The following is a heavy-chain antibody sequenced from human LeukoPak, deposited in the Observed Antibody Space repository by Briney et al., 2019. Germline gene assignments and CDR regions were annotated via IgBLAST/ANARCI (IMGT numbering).Heavy chain of an antibody. D-gene: IGHD3-22*01. J-gene: IGHJ4*02. V-gene: IGHV4-59*11. Sequence: SETLSLTCTVSGVSISSHYWSWIRQPPGKGLEWIGYIYYSGSTNYNPSLKSRVTISVDTSKNQFSLKLSSVTAADTAVYYCARGSSSGYYYHYFDYWGQGTLVTVSS. CDR3: ARGSSSGYYYHYFDY. CDR1: GVSISSHY. CDR2: IYYSGST.